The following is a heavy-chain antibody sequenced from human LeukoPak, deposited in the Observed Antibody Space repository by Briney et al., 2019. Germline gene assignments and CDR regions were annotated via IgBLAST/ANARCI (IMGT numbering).Heavy chain of an antibody. CDR3: ARAPRAISDDFWSGYYAMGRYGMDV. CDR2: INHSGST. J-gene: IGHJ6*02. V-gene: IGHV4-34*01. D-gene: IGHD3-3*01. Sequence: PSETLSLTCTVSGGSISSYYWSWIRQPAGKGLEWIGEINHSGSTNYNPSLKSRVTISVDTSKNQFSLKLSSVTAADTAVYYCARAPRAISDDFWSGYYAMGRYGMDVWGQGTTVTVSS. CDR1: GGSISSYY.